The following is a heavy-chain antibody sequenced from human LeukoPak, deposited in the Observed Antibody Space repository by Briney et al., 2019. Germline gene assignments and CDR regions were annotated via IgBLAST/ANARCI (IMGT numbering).Heavy chain of an antibody. D-gene: IGHD6-13*01. J-gene: IGHJ6*03. CDR3: ARAGDAEDLRSSWYYYYYYMDV. V-gene: IGHV1-69*06. CDR2: IIPIFGTA. CDR1: GGTFSSYA. Sequence: SVKVSCKASGGTFSSYAISWVRQAPGQGLEWMGGIIPIFGTANYAQKFQGRVTITADKSTSTAYMELSSLRSEDTAVYYCARAGDAEDLRSSWYYYYYYMDVWGKGTTVTVSS.